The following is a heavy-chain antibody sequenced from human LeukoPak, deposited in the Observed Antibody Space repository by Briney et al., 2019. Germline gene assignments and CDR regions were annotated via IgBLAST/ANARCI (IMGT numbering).Heavy chain of an antibody. CDR3: AKVEGASKASVY. J-gene: IGHJ4*02. D-gene: IGHD1-1*01. Sequence: GGSLRLSCAASGFTFSSYAMSWVRQAPGKGLAWVSAVSGSDGSTYYADSVKGRFTISRDNSKNTLYLQMYSLRAEDTAVYYCAKVEGASKASVYWGQGALVTVSS. CDR1: GFTFSSYA. CDR2: VSGSDGST. V-gene: IGHV3-23*01.